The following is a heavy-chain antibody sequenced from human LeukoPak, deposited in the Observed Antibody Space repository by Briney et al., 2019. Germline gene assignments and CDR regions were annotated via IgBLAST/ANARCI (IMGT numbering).Heavy chain of an antibody. CDR2: ISTSSRYI. CDR3: ARADCSSSTCYLRRSWFDP. Sequence: GGSLRLSCAASGFTLSNYDMNWVRQAPGKGLEWVSSISTSSRYIYYKDSVRGRFTISRDDAKNSLYLEMNSLRAEDTAVYYCARADCSSSTCYLRRSWFDPWGQGTLVTVSS. D-gene: IGHD2-2*01. CDR1: GFTLSNYD. V-gene: IGHV3-21*01. J-gene: IGHJ5*02.